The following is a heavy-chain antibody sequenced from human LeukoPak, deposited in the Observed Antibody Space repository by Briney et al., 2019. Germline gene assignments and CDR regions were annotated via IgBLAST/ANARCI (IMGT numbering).Heavy chain of an antibody. CDR1: GGSISSSSYY. CDR3: ARVPVRLGESY. Sequence: PSETLSLTCTVSGGSISSSSYYWGWIRQPPGQGLEGIGSIYYSGSTYYNPSLKSRVTISVDTSKNQFSLKLSSVTAADTAVYYCARVPVRLGESYWGQGPLVTVS. V-gene: IGHV4-39*07. J-gene: IGHJ4*02. CDR2: IYYSGST. D-gene: IGHD3-16*01.